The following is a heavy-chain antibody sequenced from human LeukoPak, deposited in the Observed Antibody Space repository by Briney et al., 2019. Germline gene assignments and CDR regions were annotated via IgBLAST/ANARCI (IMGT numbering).Heavy chain of an antibody. J-gene: IGHJ6*02. CDR2: IYYSGNT. CDR1: GGSLSRGGYY. D-gene: IGHD4-17*01. CDR3: ARDGDGVDYYGMDV. Sequence: SETLSLTCTVPGGSLSRGGYYWSWLRQHPGRGLEWIGYIYYSGNTYYNPSLKSRVTISVDTSKNQFSLKLSSVTAADTAVYYCARDGDGVDYYGMDVWGQGTTVTVS. V-gene: IGHV4-31*03.